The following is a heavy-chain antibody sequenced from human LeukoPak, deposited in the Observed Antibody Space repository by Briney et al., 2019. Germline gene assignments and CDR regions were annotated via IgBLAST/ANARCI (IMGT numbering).Heavy chain of an antibody. Sequence: GGSLRLSCAASGFTFSSYWMHCARAAPGKGLVWVARINGEGISTTYADSVKGRFTISRDNARNTVYLQMISLRGEDTAVYYCARDGWVDYWGQGTLVTVSS. CDR2: INGEGIST. CDR1: GFTFSSYW. CDR3: ARDGWVDY. J-gene: IGHJ4*02. V-gene: IGHV3-74*01. D-gene: IGHD1-26*01.